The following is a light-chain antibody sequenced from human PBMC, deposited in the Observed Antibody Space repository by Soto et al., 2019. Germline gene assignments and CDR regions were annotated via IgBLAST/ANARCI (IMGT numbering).Light chain of an antibody. V-gene: IGKV3-20*01. CDR1: QSVSRNY. J-gene: IGKJ1*01. CDR2: GAS. Sequence: DIVLTQSPGTLSLSPGESATLSCRASQSVSRNYLAWYRQKPGQAPRLLIYGASSRATGIPDRFSGSGSGTDFTLTISRLGPEDFAVYYCQQYGSSPWTFGQGTKVEIK. CDR3: QQYGSSPWT.